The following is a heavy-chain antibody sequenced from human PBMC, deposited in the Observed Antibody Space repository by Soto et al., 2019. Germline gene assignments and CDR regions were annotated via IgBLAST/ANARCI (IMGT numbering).Heavy chain of an antibody. Sequence: GSLRLSCAASGFTFSSYWMSWVRQAPGKGLEWVANIKQDGSEKYYVDSVKGRFTISRDNAKNSLYLQMNSLRAEDTAVYYCARGPECSSTSCYDYYYYYMDVWGKGTTVTVSS. V-gene: IGHV3-7*04. CDR3: ARGPECSSTSCYDYYYYYMDV. J-gene: IGHJ6*03. CDR1: GFTFSSYW. D-gene: IGHD2-2*01. CDR2: IKQDGSEK.